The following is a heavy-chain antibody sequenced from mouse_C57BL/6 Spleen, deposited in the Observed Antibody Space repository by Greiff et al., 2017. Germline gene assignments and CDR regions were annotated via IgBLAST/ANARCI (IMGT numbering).Heavy chain of an antibody. Sequence: QVQLQQPGAELVMPGASVKLSCKASGYTFTSYWMHWVKQRPGQGLEWIGEIDPSDSYTNYNQKFKGKSTLTVDKSSSTAYMQLSSLTSEDSAVYYCARSRSYGSSYPYAMDYWGQGTSVTVSS. D-gene: IGHD1-1*01. CDR2: IDPSDSYT. CDR1: GYTFTSYW. J-gene: IGHJ4*01. V-gene: IGHV1-69*01. CDR3: ARSRSYGSSYPYAMDY.